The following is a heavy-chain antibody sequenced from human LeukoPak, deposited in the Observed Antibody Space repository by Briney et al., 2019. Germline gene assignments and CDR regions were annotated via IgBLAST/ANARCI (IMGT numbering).Heavy chain of an antibody. CDR1: GFTFSSYA. CDR2: IRSDNSDT. D-gene: IGHD6-13*01. Sequence: PGGSLRLSCAASGFTFSSYAMSWVRQAPGKGLEWVSYIRSDNSDTYYSDSVRGRFTISRDNAKNSLYLQMDGLRADDTAVYYCARSAGGTALDYWGQGTLVTVSS. J-gene: IGHJ4*02. CDR3: ARSAGGTALDY. V-gene: IGHV3-21*04.